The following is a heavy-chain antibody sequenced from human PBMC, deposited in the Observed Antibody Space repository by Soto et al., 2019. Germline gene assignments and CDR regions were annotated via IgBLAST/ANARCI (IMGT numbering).Heavy chain of an antibody. CDR2: IYDDGSA. D-gene: IGHD2-15*01. Sequence: TLSLTCTVSGGSISSSYWSWIRQPPGKGLEWLAYIYDDGSANYNPSLKSRATISLDMSKNQFSLKLTSVTAADTAVYYCARDKYCSGGSCRKNWFDPWGQGTLVTVSS. J-gene: IGHJ5*02. CDR3: ARDKYCSGGSCRKNWFDP. CDR1: GGSISSSY. V-gene: IGHV4-59*01.